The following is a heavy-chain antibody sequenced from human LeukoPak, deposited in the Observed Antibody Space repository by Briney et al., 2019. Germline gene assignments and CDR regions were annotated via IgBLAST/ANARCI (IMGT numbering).Heavy chain of an antibody. Sequence: PGGSLRLSCAASGFTFSSYSMNWVRQAPGKGLEWVSSISSSSSYIYYADSVKGRFTISRDNAKNSLYLQMNSLRAEDTAVYYCAREYYDSTSGPYYMDVWGKGTTVTVSS. CDR3: AREYYDSTSGPYYMDV. D-gene: IGHD3-22*01. J-gene: IGHJ6*03. CDR1: GFTFSSYS. CDR2: ISSSSSYI. V-gene: IGHV3-21*01.